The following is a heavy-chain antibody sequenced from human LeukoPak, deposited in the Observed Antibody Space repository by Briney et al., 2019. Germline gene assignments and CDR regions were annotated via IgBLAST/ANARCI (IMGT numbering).Heavy chain of an antibody. CDR1: GFTFDDYA. CDR3: ARDTGRRTFDY. Sequence: RAGGSLRLSCAASGFTFDDYAMHWVRQAPGKGLEWVSGISWNSGSIGYADSVKGRFTISRDNAKNSLYLQMNSLRAEDTAVFYCARDTGRRTFDYWGQGTLVTVSS. V-gene: IGHV3-9*01. CDR2: ISWNSGSI. D-gene: IGHD1-26*01. J-gene: IGHJ4*02.